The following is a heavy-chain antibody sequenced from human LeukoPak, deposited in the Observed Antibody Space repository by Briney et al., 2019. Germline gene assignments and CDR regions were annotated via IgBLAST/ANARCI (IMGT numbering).Heavy chain of an antibody. Sequence: GGSLRLSCAASGFTFSSFGMHWVRQAPGKGLEWVAFISYDGSTKYYADSVKGRFTISRDNSKNTLYLQMNSLRDEHTAVYYCAKREVRGTYLYYFDYWGQGTLVTVSS. CDR1: GFTFSSFG. CDR3: AKREVRGTYLYYFDY. CDR2: ISYDGSTK. D-gene: IGHD3-16*01. V-gene: IGHV3-30*18. J-gene: IGHJ4*02.